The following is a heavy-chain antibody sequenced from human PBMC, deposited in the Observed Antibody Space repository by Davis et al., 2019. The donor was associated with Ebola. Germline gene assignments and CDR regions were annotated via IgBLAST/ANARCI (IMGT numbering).Heavy chain of an antibody. CDR2: IYHSGST. D-gene: IGHD3-22*01. CDR3: ARLPSGYYWYFDL. CDR1: GYSINRGFT. J-gene: IGHJ2*01. Sequence: SETLSLTCTVSGYSINRGFTWGWIRQPPGKGLEWIGSIYHSGSTNYSPSLKSRVTISADTSISTAYLQWSSLKASDTAMYYCARLPSGYYWYFDLWGRGTLVTVSS. V-gene: IGHV4-38-2*02.